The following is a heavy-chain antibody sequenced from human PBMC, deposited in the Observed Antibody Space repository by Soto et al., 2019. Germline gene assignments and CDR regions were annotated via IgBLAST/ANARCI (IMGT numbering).Heavy chain of an antibody. V-gene: IGHV3-23*01. J-gene: IGHJ6*02. Sequence: PGGSLRLSCAASGFTFSSYAMSWVRQAPGKGLEWVSGISGSGGSTYYADSVKGRFTISRDNSENTLYLQMNSLGADDTAVYYCAKDQGSSSWYGYYNMDVWGQGTTVTVSS. D-gene: IGHD6-13*01. CDR1: GFTFSSYA. CDR2: ISGSGGST. CDR3: AKDQGSSSWYGYYNMDV.